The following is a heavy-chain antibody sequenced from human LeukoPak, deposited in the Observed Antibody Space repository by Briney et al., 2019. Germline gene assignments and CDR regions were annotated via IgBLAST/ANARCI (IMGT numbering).Heavy chain of an antibody. Sequence: ASVTVSFKASGYTFTNYPMNWVRQAPGQGLEWMGWINTNTGNPTYAQGFTERFVFSWDTSVNTAYLQINSLKPEDTAVYFCARDTYCSGGRCYSRVGYWGQGTVRTVSS. D-gene: IGHD2-15*01. CDR3: ARDTYCSGGRCYSRVGY. CDR1: GYTFTNYP. CDR2: INTNTGNP. V-gene: IGHV7-4-1*02. J-gene: IGHJ4*02.